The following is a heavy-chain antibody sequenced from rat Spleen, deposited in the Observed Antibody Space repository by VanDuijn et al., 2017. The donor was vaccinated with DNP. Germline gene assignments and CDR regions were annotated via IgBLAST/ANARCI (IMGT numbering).Heavy chain of an antibody. V-gene: IGHV5-25*01. J-gene: IGHJ4*01. Sequence: EVQLVESGGGLVQPGRSLKLSCAASGFTFSNYYMAWVRQAPAKGLEWVAAISPGGGNIYYRDSVKGRFTISRDNANRTLYLQMDSLRSEDTATYYCVRPIAAIETYPMDAWGQGTSVTVSS. CDR3: VRPIAAIETYPMDA. CDR1: GFTFSNYY. D-gene: IGHD1-2*01. CDR2: ISPGGGNI.